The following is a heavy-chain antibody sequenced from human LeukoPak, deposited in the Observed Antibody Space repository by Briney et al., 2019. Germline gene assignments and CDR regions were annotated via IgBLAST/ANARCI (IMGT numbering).Heavy chain of an antibody. CDR2: IYYSGST. CDR3: ARGGDAKGFDY. CDR1: GGSISSYY. J-gene: IGHJ4*02. Sequence: SETLSLTCTVSGGSISSYYWSWIRQPPGKGLEWIGYIYYSGSTNYNPSLKSRVTISIDTSQNQFSLKLSSVTAADTAVYYCARGGDAKGFDYWGQGTLVTVSS. V-gene: IGHV4-59*12. D-gene: IGHD2-8*01.